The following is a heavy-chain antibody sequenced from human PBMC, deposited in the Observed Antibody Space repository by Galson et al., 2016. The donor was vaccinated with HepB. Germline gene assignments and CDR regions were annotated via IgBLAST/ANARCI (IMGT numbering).Heavy chain of an antibody. J-gene: IGHJ4*02. CDR1: GYIFTTYG. D-gene: IGHD3-3*01. V-gene: IGHV1-18*01. CDR2: ISTHNGET. Sequence: SVKVSCKASGYIFTTYGVGWVRQAPGQGLEWMGCISTHNGETTYSQKFQGRVIMTTDTSTCTVYMELRGLRSDDTAVYFCARFWSGFLPDYWGQGTLVIVSS. CDR3: ARFWSGFLPDY.